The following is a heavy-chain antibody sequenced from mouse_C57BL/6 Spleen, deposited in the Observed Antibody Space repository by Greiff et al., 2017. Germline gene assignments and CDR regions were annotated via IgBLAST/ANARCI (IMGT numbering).Heavy chain of an antibody. CDR2: IYPRSGNT. J-gene: IGHJ2*01. D-gene: IGHD2-4*01. CDR1: GYTFTSYG. Sequence: QVQLKQSGAELARPGASVKLSCKASGYTFTSYGISWVKQRTGQGLEWIGEIYPRSGNTYYNEKFKGKATLTADKSSSTAYMGLRSLTSEDSAVYFCAGEYYDYPLDYWGQGTTLTVSS. V-gene: IGHV1-81*01. CDR3: AGEYYDYPLDY.